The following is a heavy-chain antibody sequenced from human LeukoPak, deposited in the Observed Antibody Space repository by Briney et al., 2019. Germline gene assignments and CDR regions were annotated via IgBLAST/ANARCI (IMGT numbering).Heavy chain of an antibody. Sequence: GGSLRLSCAASGFTFDDYAMHWVRQAPGKGLEWVSGITWNGGSVHYADSVKGRFTISRDNAKRSLYLQMNSLRAEDTAVYFCARILLRSESYYNPSDYWGQGTLVTVSS. CDR3: ARILLRSESYYNPSDY. V-gene: IGHV3-9*01. J-gene: IGHJ4*02. D-gene: IGHD3-10*01. CDR2: ITWNGGSV. CDR1: GFTFDDYA.